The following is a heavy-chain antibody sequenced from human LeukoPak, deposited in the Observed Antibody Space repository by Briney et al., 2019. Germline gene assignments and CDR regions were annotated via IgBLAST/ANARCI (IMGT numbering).Heavy chain of an antibody. D-gene: IGHD6-19*01. CDR1: GFTFSNNG. CDR2: ISPSGDIT. V-gene: IGHV3-23*01. CDR3: ARPAIPYSSGRYDHYYIDV. J-gene: IGHJ6*03. Sequence: GGSLRLSCAASGFTFSNNGMNWVRQAPGKGLDWVSGISPSGDITYYADSVKGRFTISRDNSKNALYLQMNSLRAEDTAVYYCARPAIPYSSGRYDHYYIDVWGKGSTVTVSS.